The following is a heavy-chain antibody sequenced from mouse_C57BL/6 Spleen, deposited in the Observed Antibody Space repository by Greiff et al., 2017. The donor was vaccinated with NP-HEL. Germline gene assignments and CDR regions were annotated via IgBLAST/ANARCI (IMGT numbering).Heavy chain of an antibody. Sequence: VQLQQSGAELVMPGASVKLSCKASGYTFTSYWMHWVKQRPGQGLEWIGEIDPSDSYTNYNQKFKGKSTLTVDKSSSTAYMQLSSLTSEDSAVYYGARSDINTVVARAMDYWGQRTSVTVSS. CDR2: IDPSDSYT. D-gene: IGHD1-1*01. CDR3: ARSDINTVVARAMDY. J-gene: IGHJ4*01. CDR1: GYTFTSYW. V-gene: IGHV1-69*01.